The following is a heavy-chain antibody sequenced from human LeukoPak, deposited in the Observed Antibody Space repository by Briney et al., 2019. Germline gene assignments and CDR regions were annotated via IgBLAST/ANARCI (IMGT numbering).Heavy chain of an antibody. D-gene: IGHD3-10*01. Sequence: GGSLRLSCAASGFTFSSYAMSWVRQAPGKGLEWVSAISGSGGSTYYADSVKGRSTISRDNSKNTLYLQMNSLRAEDTAVYYCAKRHGSGSYYETYYFDYWGQGTLVTVSS. V-gene: IGHV3-23*01. CDR2: ISGSGGST. CDR1: GFTFSSYA. J-gene: IGHJ4*02. CDR3: AKRHGSGSYYETYYFDY.